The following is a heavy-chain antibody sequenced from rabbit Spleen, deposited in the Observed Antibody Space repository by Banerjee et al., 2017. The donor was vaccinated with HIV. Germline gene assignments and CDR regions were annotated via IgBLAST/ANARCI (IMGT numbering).Heavy chain of an antibody. J-gene: IGHJ4*01. V-gene: IGHV1S39*01. Sequence: QEQLVESGGGLVQPGGSLKLSCKASGFDFSAYGVSWVRQAPGKGLEWIGYIWTDNGGTDYASWVNGRFTISKTSSTTVTLQMTSLTDADTATYFCARDLVAVIGWNFNLWGPGTLVTVS. CDR1: GFDFSAYG. CDR3: ARDLVAVIGWNFNL. D-gene: IGHD5-1*01. CDR2: IWTDNGGT.